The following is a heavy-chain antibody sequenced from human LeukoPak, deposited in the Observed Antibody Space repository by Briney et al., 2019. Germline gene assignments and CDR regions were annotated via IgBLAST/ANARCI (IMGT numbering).Heavy chain of an antibody. CDR2: ISAYNGNT. CDR1: GYTFTSYG. D-gene: IGHD3-10*01. J-gene: IGHJ4*02. CDR3: AREKVADYYGSGSYCDY. V-gene: IGHV1-18*01. Sequence: GASVKVSCKASGYTFTSYGISWVRQAPGQGLEWMGWISAYNGNTNYAQKLQGRVTMTTDTSTSTAYMELRSLRSDDTAVYYCAREKVADYYGSGSYCDYWGQGTLVTVSS.